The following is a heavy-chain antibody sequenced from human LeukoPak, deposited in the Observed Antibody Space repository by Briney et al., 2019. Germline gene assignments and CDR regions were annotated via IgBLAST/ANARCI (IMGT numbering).Heavy chain of an antibody. D-gene: IGHD5-12*01. V-gene: IGHV1-18*01. CDR2: ISAYNGNT. CDR3: ARDSGYDWGSYYYYYYGMDV. CDR1: GYTFTSYG. Sequence: ASVKVSCKASGYTFTSYGISWVRQAPGQGLEWMGWISAYNGNTNYAQKLQGRVTMTTDTSTSTAYMELRSLRSDDTAVYYCARDSGYDWGSYYYYYYGMDVWGQGTTVTVSS. J-gene: IGHJ6*02.